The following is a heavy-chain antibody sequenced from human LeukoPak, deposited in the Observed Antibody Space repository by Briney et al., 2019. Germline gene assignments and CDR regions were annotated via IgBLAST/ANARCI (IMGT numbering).Heavy chain of an antibody. CDR1: GGSISSSSYY. J-gene: IGHJ4*02. CDR2: IYYSGST. D-gene: IGHD1-20*01. Sequence: PSETLSLTCTVSGGSISSSSYYWGWIRQPPGKGLEWIGSIYYSGSTYYNPSLKSRVTISVDTSKNQFSLKLSSVTAADTAVYYCARHVFAADNWNDGGSVDYWGQGTLVTVSS. V-gene: IGHV4-39*01. CDR3: ARHVFAADNWNDGGSVDY.